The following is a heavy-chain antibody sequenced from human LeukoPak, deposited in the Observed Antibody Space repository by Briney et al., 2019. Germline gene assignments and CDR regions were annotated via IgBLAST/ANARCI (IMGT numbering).Heavy chain of an antibody. Sequence: SQTLSLTCAVSGGSISSGGYSWSWIRQPPGKGLEWIGYIYHSGSTYYNPSLKSRVTISVDRSKNQFSLNLTSVTAADTAVYYCARTPLMVNWFDPWGQGTLVTVSS. CDR1: GGSISSGGYS. D-gene: IGHD4-23*01. CDR3: ARTPLMVNWFDP. V-gene: IGHV4-30-2*02. CDR2: IYHSGST. J-gene: IGHJ5*02.